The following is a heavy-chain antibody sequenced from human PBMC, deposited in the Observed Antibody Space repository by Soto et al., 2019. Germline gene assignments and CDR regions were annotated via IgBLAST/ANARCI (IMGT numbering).Heavy chain of an antibody. D-gene: IGHD6-13*01. CDR2: ISAYNGNT. Sequence: GASVKVSCKASGYTFTSYGISWVRQAPGQGLEWMGWISAYNGNTNYAQKLQGRVTMTTDTSTSTAYMELRSLRSDDTAVYYCARVVPPPSIAAAGTWFDPWGQGILVTVSS. CDR1: GYTFTSYG. J-gene: IGHJ5*02. CDR3: ARVVPPPSIAAAGTWFDP. V-gene: IGHV1-18*01.